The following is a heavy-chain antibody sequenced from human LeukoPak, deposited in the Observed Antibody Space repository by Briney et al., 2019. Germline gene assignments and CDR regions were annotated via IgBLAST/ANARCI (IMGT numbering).Heavy chain of an antibody. D-gene: IGHD3-3*01. J-gene: IGHJ4*02. V-gene: IGHV3-64*01. CDR1: GFTFSTYV. Sequence: PGGSLRLSCAASGFTFSTYVMQWVRQAPGKGLEYVSAITGDGGYTYYANSVKGRFTISRDNSKKTLYLQMGSLRADDMAVYYCAKDLNYDFWSGLGNWGQGTLVTVSS. CDR2: ITGDGGYT. CDR3: AKDLNYDFWSGLGN.